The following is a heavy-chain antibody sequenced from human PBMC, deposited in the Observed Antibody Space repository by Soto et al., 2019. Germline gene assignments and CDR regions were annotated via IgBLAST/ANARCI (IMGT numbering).Heavy chain of an antibody. J-gene: IGHJ3*02. CDR3: ARERGGLRFLEWLDDFDI. V-gene: IGHV6-1*01. Sequence: SQTLSLTCAISGDSVSSNSAAWNWIRQSPSRGLEWLGRTYYRSKGYNNYAGSVNSRITINPDTSKNQFSLQLNSVSPGDTAVYYCARERGGLRFLEWLDDFDIWGQGTMVTVSS. CDR1: GDSVSSNSAA. CDR2: TYYRSKGYN. D-gene: IGHD3-3*01.